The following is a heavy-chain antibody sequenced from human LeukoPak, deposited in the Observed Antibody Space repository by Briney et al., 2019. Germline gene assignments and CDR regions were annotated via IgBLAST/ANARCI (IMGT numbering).Heavy chain of an antibody. CDR3: ARVAAVGYYYDSSGYFDY. Sequence: SETLSLTCTVSGGSISSGSYYWSWIRQPAGKGLEWIGRNYTSGSTNYNPSLKSRVTISVDTSKNQFSLKLSSVTAADTAVYYCARVAAVGYYYDSSGYFDYWGQGTLVTVSS. CDR2: NYTSGST. CDR1: GGSISSGSYY. V-gene: IGHV4-61*02. D-gene: IGHD3-22*01. J-gene: IGHJ4*02.